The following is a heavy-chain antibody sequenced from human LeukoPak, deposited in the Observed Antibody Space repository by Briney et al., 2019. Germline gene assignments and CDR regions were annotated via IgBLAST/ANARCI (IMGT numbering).Heavy chain of an antibody. CDR2: IYYSGST. CDR1: DYSINGGYY. V-gene: IGHV4-38-2*02. D-gene: IGHD3-22*01. J-gene: IGHJ3*02. CDR3: ARAGDYDSSPVGAFDI. Sequence: SETLSLTCSVSDYSINGGYYWGWIRQPPGKGLEWIGSIYYSGSTYYNPSLKSRVTISVDTSKNQFSLKLSSVTAADTAVYYCARAGDYDSSPVGAFDIWGQGTMVTVSS.